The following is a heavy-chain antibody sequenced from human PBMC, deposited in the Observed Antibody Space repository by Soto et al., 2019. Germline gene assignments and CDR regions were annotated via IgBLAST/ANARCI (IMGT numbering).Heavy chain of an antibody. CDR2: IYYSGST. Sequence: QVQLQESGPGLVKPSQTLSLTCTVSGGSISSGGYYWSWIRQHPGKGLEWIGYIYYSGSTYYNPSLKSRVTKSVDTSKNQFSRKLRSVTAADTAVYYGARYIAARPKWFDPWGQGTLVTVSS. D-gene: IGHD6-6*01. J-gene: IGHJ5*02. CDR1: GGSISSGGYY. CDR3: ARYIAARPKWFDP. V-gene: IGHV4-31*03.